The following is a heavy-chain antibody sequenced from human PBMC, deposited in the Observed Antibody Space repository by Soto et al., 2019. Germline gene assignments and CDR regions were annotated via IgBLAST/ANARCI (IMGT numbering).Heavy chain of an antibody. CDR3: ARDQPGYSYGYGLGY. J-gene: IGHJ4*02. CDR1: GFTFSSYA. D-gene: IGHD5-18*01. V-gene: IGHV3-64*04. Sequence: GSLRLSCSASGFTFSSYAMHWVRQAPGKGLEYVSAISSNGGSTYYADSVKGRFIISRDNAKISLYLQMNSLRAEDTAVYYCARDQPGYSYGYGLGYWGQGT. CDR2: ISSNGGST.